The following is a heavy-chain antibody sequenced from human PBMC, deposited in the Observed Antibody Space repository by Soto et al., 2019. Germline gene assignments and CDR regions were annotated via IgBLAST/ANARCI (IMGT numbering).Heavy chain of an antibody. V-gene: IGHV4-39*01. J-gene: IGHJ4*02. CDR2: MYYSGST. CDR1: GGSISSSGYY. D-gene: IGHD5-18*01. CDR3: ASIRGYSYGYVAY. Sequence: PSETLSLTCTVSGGSISSSGYYWGWIRQPPGKGLEWIGSMYYSGSTYYNPSLKSRVTISVDTSKNQFSLKLSSVTAADTAVYYCASIRGYSYGYVAYWGQGTLVTVSS.